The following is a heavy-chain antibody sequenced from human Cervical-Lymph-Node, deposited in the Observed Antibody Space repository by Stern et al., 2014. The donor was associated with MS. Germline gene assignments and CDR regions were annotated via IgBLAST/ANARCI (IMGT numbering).Heavy chain of an antibody. CDR3: ARLRGYNVLTGYLDY. D-gene: IGHD3-9*01. V-gene: IGHV1-46*01. CDR1: GYTFTHYY. J-gene: IGHJ4*02. Sequence: HVQLVQSGAEVKKPGASVKISCKASGYTFTHYYMHWVRQAPGQGLEWMGIINPSGDSTSYAQKFEGRVTMTRDTSTSTVNMELSSLTSGDTAVYYCARLRGYNVLTGYLDYWGQGTLVTVSS. CDR2: INPSGDST.